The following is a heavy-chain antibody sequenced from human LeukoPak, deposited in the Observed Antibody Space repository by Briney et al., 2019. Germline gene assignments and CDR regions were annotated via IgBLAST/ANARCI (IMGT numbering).Heavy chain of an antibody. Sequence: SETLSLTCTVSGVSISSSSYYWGWIRQPPGKGLEWIGSIYYSGSTYYNPSLKSRVTISVDTSKNQFSLKLSSVTAADTAVYYCASPYSYGDAFDIWGQGTMVTVSS. J-gene: IGHJ3*02. CDR3: ASPYSYGDAFDI. D-gene: IGHD5-18*01. CDR1: GVSISSSSYY. CDR2: IYYSGST. V-gene: IGHV4-39*01.